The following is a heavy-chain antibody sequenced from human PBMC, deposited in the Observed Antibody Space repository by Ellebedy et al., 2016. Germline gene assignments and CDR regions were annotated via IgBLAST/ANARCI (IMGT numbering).Heavy chain of an antibody. Sequence: SETLSLTCNVSGGSVSSAYWNWIRRPPGKGLEWSGYVFHTGTTNYNPSLKSRVTMSVDTSKGQFSLRLTSVTAADTAVYYCAKWNDVWKAFDVWGQGTMVTVSS. J-gene: IGHJ3*01. D-gene: IGHD1-1*01. CDR3: AKWNDVWKAFDV. CDR1: GGSVSSAY. V-gene: IGHV4-59*02. CDR2: VFHTGTT.